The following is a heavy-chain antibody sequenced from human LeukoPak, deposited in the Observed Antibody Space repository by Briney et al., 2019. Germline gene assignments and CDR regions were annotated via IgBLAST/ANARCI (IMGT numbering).Heavy chain of an antibody. Sequence: TGGSLRLSCAASGFTFSSYSMNWVRQAPGKGLEWVSSISISSSYIYYADSVKGRFTISRDNAKNSLYLQMNSLRAEDTAVYYCARRRSNYDILTGFYFDYWGQGTLVTVSS. CDR3: ARRRSNYDILTGFYFDY. CDR2: ISISSSYI. D-gene: IGHD3-9*01. J-gene: IGHJ4*02. CDR1: GFTFSSYS. V-gene: IGHV3-21*01.